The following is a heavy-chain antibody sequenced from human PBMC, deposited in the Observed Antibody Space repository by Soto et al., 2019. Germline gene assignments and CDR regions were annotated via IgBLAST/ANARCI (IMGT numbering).Heavy chain of an antibody. CDR3: ARVPRPHIRTWGPAAIRDYYYYYGMDV. CDR1: GGSISSGGYY. CDR2: IYYSGST. D-gene: IGHD2-2*02. Sequence: PSETLSLTCTVSGGSISSGGYYWSWIRQHPGKGLEWIGYIYYSGSTYYNPSPKSRVTISVDTSKNQFSLKLSSVTAADTAVYYCARVPRPHIRTWGPAAIRDYYYYYGMDVWGQGTTVTVSS. V-gene: IGHV4-31*03. J-gene: IGHJ6*02.